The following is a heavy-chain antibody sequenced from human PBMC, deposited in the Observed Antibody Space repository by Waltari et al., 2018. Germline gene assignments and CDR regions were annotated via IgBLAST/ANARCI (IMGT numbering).Heavy chain of an antibody. J-gene: IGHJ4*02. CDR3: ARDTTRTVTRKYFDY. V-gene: IGHV4-34*01. Sequence: QVQLQQWGAGLLKPSETLSLTCAVYGGSFSGYYWSWIRQPPGQGLEWIGKIKHSGSTNYTPSLKSRVTISVDTSKNQFSLKLSSVTAADTAVYYCARDTTRTVTRKYFDYWGQGTLVTVSS. D-gene: IGHD4-17*01. CDR2: IKHSGST. CDR1: GGSFSGYY.